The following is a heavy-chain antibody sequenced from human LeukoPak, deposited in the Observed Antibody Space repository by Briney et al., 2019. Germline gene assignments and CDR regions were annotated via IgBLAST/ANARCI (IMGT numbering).Heavy chain of an antibody. D-gene: IGHD5/OR15-5a*01. CDR3: ARDGFYLARTRSVLGY. V-gene: IGHV1-69*01. CDR2: IIPMFGTA. CDR1: EGTFSSYA. J-gene: IGHJ4*02. Sequence: SVKVSCKPSEGTFSSYAISWVRQAPGQGLEWMGGIIPMFGTANYAQKFQGRVTITADESTSTAYMELSSLRSEDTAVYYCARDGFYLARTRSVLGYWGQGTLVTVSS.